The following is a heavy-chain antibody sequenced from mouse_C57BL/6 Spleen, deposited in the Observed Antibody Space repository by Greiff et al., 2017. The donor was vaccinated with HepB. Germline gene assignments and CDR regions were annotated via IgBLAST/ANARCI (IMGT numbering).Heavy chain of an antibody. Sequence: EVQLVESGPGLVKPSQSLSLTCSVTGYSITSGYYWNWIRQFPGNKLEWMGYISYDGSNNYNPSLKNRISITRDTSKNQFFLKLNSVTTEDTATYYCARDHGPDYFDYWGQGTTLTVSS. CDR2: ISYDGSN. J-gene: IGHJ2*01. CDR3: ARDHGPDYFDY. V-gene: IGHV3-6*01. CDR1: GYSITSGYY.